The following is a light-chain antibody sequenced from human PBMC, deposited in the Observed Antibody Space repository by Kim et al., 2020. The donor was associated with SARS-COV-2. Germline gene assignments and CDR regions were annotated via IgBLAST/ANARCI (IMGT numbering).Light chain of an antibody. CDR1: SSDVGSYSR. CDR3: SSYTSSSTPVV. Sequence: QAVTISCTGTSSDVGSYSRVSWYQQPPGTAPKLMIYEVSNRPSGVPDRFSGSKSGNTASLTISGLQAEDEADYYCSSYTSSSTPVVFGGGTQLTVL. J-gene: IGLJ2*01. V-gene: IGLV2-18*02. CDR2: EVS.